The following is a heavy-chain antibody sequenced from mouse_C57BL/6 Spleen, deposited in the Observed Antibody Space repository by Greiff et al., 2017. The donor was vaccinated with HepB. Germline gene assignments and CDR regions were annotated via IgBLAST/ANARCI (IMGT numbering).Heavy chain of an antibody. V-gene: IGHV5-4*01. CDR3: ARDSSNYVWFAY. D-gene: IGHD2-5*01. J-gene: IGHJ3*01. CDR2: ISDGGSYT. Sequence: EVKLVESGGGLVKPGGSLKLSCAASGFTFSSYAMSWVRQTPEKRLEWVATISDGGSYTYYPDNVKGRFTISRDNAKNNLYLQMSHLKSEDTAMYYCARDSSNYVWFAYWGQGTLVTVSA. CDR1: GFTFSSYA.